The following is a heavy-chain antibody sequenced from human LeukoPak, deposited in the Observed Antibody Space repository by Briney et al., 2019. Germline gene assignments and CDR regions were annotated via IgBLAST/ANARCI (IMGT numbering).Heavy chain of an antibody. J-gene: IGHJ4*02. D-gene: IGHD4-23*01. CDR3: ARATVVTVY. V-gene: IGHV1-2*02. Sequence: ASVKVSCKASGYTFTGYYMHWVRQAPGQGLEWMGWINPNSGGTNYAQKFQGRVTMTRDTSISTAYMELSSLRSEDTAVYYCARATVVTVYWGQGTLVSVSS. CDR1: GYTFTGYY. CDR2: INPNSGGT.